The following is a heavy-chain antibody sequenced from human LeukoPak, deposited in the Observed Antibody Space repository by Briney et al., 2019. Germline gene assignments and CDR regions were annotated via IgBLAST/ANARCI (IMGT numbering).Heavy chain of an antibody. V-gene: IGHV3-30*02. Sequence: GGSLRLSCAASGFTFSSYGMHWVRQAPGKGLEWVAFIRYDGSNKHYADSVKGRFTISRDNSKNTLYLQMNSLRAEDTAVYYCAKDDSSGYYYQLGDYWGQGTLVTVSS. D-gene: IGHD3-22*01. J-gene: IGHJ4*02. CDR1: GFTFSSYG. CDR3: AKDDSSGYYYQLGDY. CDR2: IRYDGSNK.